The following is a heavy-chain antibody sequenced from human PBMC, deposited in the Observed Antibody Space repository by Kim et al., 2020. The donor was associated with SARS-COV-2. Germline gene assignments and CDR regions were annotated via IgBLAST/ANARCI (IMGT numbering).Heavy chain of an antibody. Sequence: SETLSLTCAVYGGSFSGYYWSWIRQPPGKGLEWIGEINHSGSTNYNPSLKSRVTISVDTSKNQFSLKLSSVTAADTAVYYCASLLGYCSSTSCYDSHYYG. CDR2: INHSGST. CDR1: GGSFSGYY. D-gene: IGHD2-2*01. J-gene: IGHJ6*01. V-gene: IGHV4-34*01. CDR3: ASLLGYCSSTSCYDSHYYG.